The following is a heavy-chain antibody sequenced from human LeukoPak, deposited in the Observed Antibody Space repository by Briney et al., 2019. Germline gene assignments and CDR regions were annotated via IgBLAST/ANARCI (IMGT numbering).Heavy chain of an antibody. J-gene: IGHJ4*02. D-gene: IGHD6-19*01. CDR1: GGSISSSSYY. CDR3: ASTTYSSGWYLMYYFDY. CDR2: IYYSGST. V-gene: IGHV4-39*01. Sequence: PSETLSLTCTVSGGSISSSSYYWGWIRQPPGKGLEWIGSIYYSGSTYYNPSLKSRVTISVDTSKNQFSLKLSSVTAADTAVYYCASTTYSSGWYLMYYFDYWGQGTLVTVSS.